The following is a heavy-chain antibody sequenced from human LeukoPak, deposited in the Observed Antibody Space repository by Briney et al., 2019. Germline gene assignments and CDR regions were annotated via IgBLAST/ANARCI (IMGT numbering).Heavy chain of an antibody. Sequence: GSSVKVSCKSSGGTVSSYAISWVRQAPGQGLEWMGGVIPIFGTANYSQKFQGRVTITADESTSTAYMELRSLRSAEPAFDYFARARFGEYPFDYWGQGTLVTVSS. D-gene: IGHD3-10*01. J-gene: IGHJ4*02. CDR1: GGTVSSYA. CDR3: ARARFGEYPFDY. V-gene: IGHV1-69*01. CDR2: VIPIFGTA.